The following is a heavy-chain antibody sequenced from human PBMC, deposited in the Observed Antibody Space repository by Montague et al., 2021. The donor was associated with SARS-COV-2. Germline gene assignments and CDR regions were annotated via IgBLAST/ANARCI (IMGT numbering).Heavy chain of an antibody. CDR2: IFYKGST. CDR3: ARLSWIPTAETITFDY. Sequence: SETLSLTCSVSGGSITNSNYYWVWIRQPPGKGLEWIGRIFYKGSTYYNPYFKSRLTLSVDTSKNQFSLRLRSVTAADTAVYFCARLSWIPTAETITFDYWGQGALVTISS. J-gene: IGHJ4*02. CDR1: GGSITNSNYY. V-gene: IGHV4-39*01. D-gene: IGHD2-21*02.